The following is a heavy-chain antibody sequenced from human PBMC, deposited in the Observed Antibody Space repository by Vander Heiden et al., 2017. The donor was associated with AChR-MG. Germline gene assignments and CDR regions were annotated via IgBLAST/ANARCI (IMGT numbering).Heavy chain of an antibody. V-gene: IGHV1-8*01. CDR2: MNPNSGNT. CDR1: GYPFTSYD. D-gene: IGHD2-15*01. CDR3: ARGDCSGGSCYSGYYYGMDV. Sequence: QVQLVQSGAEVKKPGASVKVSCQASGYPFTSYDINGVRQATGQGLEWMGWMNPNSGNTGYAQKFQGRVTMTRNTSISTAYMELSSLRSEDTAVYYCARGDCSGGSCYSGYYYGMDVWGQGTTVTVSS. J-gene: IGHJ6*02.